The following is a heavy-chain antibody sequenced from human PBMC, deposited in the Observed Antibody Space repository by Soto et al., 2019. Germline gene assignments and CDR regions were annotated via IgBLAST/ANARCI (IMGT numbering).Heavy chain of an antibody. CDR1: GFTFSSYA. Sequence: PGGSPGLSCAAPGFTFSSYAMHWVRPGPGKGLEWVAVISYDGSNKYYADSVKGRFTISRDNSKNTLYLQMNSLRAEDTAVYYCARAEDIVATNHADWGQGTLVTVSS. CDR2: ISYDGSNK. CDR3: ARAEDIVATNHAD. V-gene: IGHV3-30-3*01. J-gene: IGHJ4*02. D-gene: IGHD5-12*01.